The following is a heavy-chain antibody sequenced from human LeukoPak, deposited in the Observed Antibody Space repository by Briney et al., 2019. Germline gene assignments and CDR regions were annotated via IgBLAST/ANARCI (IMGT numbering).Heavy chain of an antibody. CDR1: GFTFSSYG. J-gene: IGHJ3*02. V-gene: IGHV3-33*06. CDR3: AKAPYYYDSSRYAFDI. Sequence: PGGSLRLSCAASGFTFSSYGMHWVRQAPGKGLEWVAVIWYDGSNKYYAGSVKGRFTISRDNSKNTLYLQMNSLGAEDTAVYYCAKAPYYYDSSRYAFDIWGQGTMVTVSS. D-gene: IGHD3-22*01. CDR2: IWYDGSNK.